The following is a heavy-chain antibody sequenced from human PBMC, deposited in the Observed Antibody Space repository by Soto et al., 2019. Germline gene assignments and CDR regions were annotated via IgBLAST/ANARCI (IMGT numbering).Heavy chain of an antibody. V-gene: IGHV3-30-3*01. J-gene: IGHJ6*02. Sequence: QVQLVESVGGVVQPGRSLRLSCAASGFTFSSYAMHWLRQAPGKALEWVAVISYDGSNKYYADSVKGRFNISRDNSKNTLYLQMNSLRAEDTAVYYCARVPFYDFWSGNYYYGMDVWGQGTTVTVS. CDR3: ARVPFYDFWSGNYYYGMDV. D-gene: IGHD3-3*01. CDR2: ISYDGSNK. CDR1: GFTFSSYA.